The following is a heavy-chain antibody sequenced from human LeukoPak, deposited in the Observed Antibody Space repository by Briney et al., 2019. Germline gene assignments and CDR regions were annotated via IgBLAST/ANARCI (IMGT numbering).Heavy chain of an antibody. CDR2: MSRDGSVN. V-gene: IGHV3-30-3*01. CDR3: AREGTRGYFQH. CDR1: GFTFSSYP. Sequence: PGGSLRLSCAASGFTFSSYPIHWVRRAPGKGLEWVAVMSRDGSVNYYADSVKGRFTISRDNSKNTLYLQMNSLRAEDTAVYYCAREGTRGYFQHWGQGTLVTVSS. J-gene: IGHJ1*01.